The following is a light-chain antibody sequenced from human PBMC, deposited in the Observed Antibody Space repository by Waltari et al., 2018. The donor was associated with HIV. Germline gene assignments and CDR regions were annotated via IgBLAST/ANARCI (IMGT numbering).Light chain of an antibody. J-gene: IGKJ4*01. V-gene: IGKV1-9*01. CDR3: QQLKSYPHT. Sequence: DIQLTQSPSFLSASVGDGLTITCRASQGISSSLAWYQQKPGKAPNLLIFDASTLQVGVPSRFSGSGSVTEFTLTVDSLQPEDFATYYCQQLKSYPHTFGGGTRVEI. CDR2: DAS. CDR1: QGISSS.